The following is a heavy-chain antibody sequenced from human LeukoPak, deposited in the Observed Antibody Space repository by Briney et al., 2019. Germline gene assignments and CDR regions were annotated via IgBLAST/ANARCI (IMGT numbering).Heavy chain of an antibody. V-gene: IGHV3-21*01. CDR3: ARGAAVAGAYWFDP. Sequence: PGGSLRLSCAASGFTFTNAWMNWVRQAPGKGLEWVSSISSSSSYIYYADSVKGRFTISRDNAKNSLYLQMNSLRAEGTAVYYCARGAAVAGAYWFDPWGQGTLVTVSS. CDR1: GFTFTNAW. D-gene: IGHD6-19*01. CDR2: ISSSSSYI. J-gene: IGHJ5*02.